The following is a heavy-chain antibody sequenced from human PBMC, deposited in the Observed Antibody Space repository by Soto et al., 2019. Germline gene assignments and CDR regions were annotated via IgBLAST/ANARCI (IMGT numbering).Heavy chain of an antibody. CDR1: GFTFSDYY. CDR3: ARGAAKPTYYYDSSGYSLAEYFQH. D-gene: IGHD3-22*01. CDR2: ISSSGSTI. Sequence: TGGSLRLSCAASGFTFSDYYMSWIRQAPGKGLEWVSYISSSGSTIYYADSVKGRFTISRDNAKNSLYLQMNSLRAEDTAVYYCARGAAKPTYYYDSSGYSLAEYFQHWGQGTLVTVSS. J-gene: IGHJ1*01. V-gene: IGHV3-11*01.